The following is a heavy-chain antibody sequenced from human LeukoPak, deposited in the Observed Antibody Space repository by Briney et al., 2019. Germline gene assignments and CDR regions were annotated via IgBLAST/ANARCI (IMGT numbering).Heavy chain of an antibody. Sequence: ETLSLTCAVYGGSFSGYYMSWVRQAPGKGLEWVSVIYSGGSTYYADSVKGRFTISRDNSKNTLYLQMNSLRAEDTAVYYCARDLTSYDSSGYYYPTDAFDIWGQGTMVTVSS. D-gene: IGHD3-22*01. CDR2: IYSGGST. J-gene: IGHJ3*02. CDR3: ARDLTSYDSSGYYYPTDAFDI. V-gene: IGHV3-66*01. CDR1: GGSFSGYY.